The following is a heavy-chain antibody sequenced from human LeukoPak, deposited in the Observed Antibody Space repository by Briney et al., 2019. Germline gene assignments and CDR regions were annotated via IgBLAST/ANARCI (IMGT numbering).Heavy chain of an antibody. CDR2: MYFGGST. V-gene: IGHV4-39*01. J-gene: IGHJ4*02. CDR1: GGSVSSTTHY. Sequence: KPSETLSLTCTVSGGSVSSTTHYWGWIRQPPGKGLEWIGNMYFGGSTYYNPSLKSRVTISVDTSKNQFSLKLSSVTAADTAVYYCAWIGYSYGYWGQGTLVTVSS. CDR3: AWIGYSYGY. D-gene: IGHD5-18*01.